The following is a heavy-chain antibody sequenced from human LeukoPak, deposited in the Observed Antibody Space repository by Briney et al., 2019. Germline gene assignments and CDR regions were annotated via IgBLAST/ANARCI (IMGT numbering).Heavy chain of an antibody. CDR3: ARVRHYGLGSTPAYGMDV. CDR1: GGTFSSYA. J-gene: IGHJ6*02. CDR2: IIPIFGTA. V-gene: IGHV1-69*01. Sequence: ASVKVSCKASGGTFSSYAISWVRQAPGQGLEWMGGIIPIFGTANYAQKFQGRVTITADESTSTAYMELSSLRSEDTAVYYCARVRHYGLGSTPAYGMDVWGQGTTVTVSS. D-gene: IGHD3-10*01.